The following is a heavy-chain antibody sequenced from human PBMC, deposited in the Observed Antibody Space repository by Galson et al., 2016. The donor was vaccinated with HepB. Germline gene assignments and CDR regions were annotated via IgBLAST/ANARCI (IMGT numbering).Heavy chain of an antibody. V-gene: IGHV4-39*01. Sequence: ETLSLTCTVSGGSISNNYFYWGWVRQPPGKGLEWIGSIYYTGNTYYNPPLPSPLTILIDTAKNQFSLRLRAVTVAERGVYFCARHMFSSGPPSPLYYFGMDVWGPGTTVTVSS. CDR3: ARHMFSSGPPSPLYYFGMDV. D-gene: IGHD6-19*01. CDR1: GGSISNNYFY. CDR2: IYYTGNT. J-gene: IGHJ6*02.